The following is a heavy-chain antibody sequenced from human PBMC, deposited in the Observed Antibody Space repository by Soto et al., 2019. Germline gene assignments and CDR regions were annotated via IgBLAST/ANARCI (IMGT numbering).Heavy chain of an antibody. Sequence: PGGSLRLSCAASGFTFSSYWMSWVRQAPGKGLEWVANIKQDGSEKYYVDSVKGRFAISRDNAKNSLYLQMNSLRAEDTAVYYCARKSSWDVDTAMAGNYYYYGMDVWRQGITVTVS. J-gene: IGHJ6*02. CDR1: GFTFSSYW. D-gene: IGHD5-18*01. CDR3: ARKSSWDVDTAMAGNYYYYGMDV. V-gene: IGHV3-7*03. CDR2: IKQDGSEK.